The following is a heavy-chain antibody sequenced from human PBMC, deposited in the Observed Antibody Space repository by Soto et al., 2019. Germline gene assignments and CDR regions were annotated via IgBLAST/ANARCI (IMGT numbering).Heavy chain of an antibody. CDR1: GGSFSGYY. CDR2: INHSGST. V-gene: IGHV4-34*01. J-gene: IGHJ4*02. D-gene: IGHD2-2*01. CDR3: ATDRCSSTSCYGGSLDY. Sequence: QVQLQQWGAGLLKPSETLSLTCAVYGGSFSGYYWSWIRQPPGKGLEWIGEINHSGSTNYNPSLKSRVTISVDTSKNQFSLKLSSVTAADTAVYYCATDRCSSTSCYGGSLDYWGQGTLVTVSS.